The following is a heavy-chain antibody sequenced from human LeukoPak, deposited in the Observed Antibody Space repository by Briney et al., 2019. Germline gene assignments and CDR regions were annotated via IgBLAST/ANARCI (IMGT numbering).Heavy chain of an antibody. Sequence: ASVKDSCKASGYTFTSYYMHWVRQAPGEGLEWMGIINPSGGSTSYAQKFQGRVTMTRDTSTSTVYMELSSLRSEDTAVYYCALYFVVVTAIRGACDIWGQGTMVTVSS. J-gene: IGHJ3*02. CDR3: ALYFVVVTAIRGACDI. CDR2: INPSGGST. CDR1: GYTFTSYY. V-gene: IGHV1-46*01. D-gene: IGHD2-21*02.